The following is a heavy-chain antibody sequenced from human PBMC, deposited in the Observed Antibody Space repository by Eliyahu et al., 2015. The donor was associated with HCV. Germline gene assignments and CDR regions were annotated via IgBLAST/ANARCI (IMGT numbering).Heavy chain of an antibody. D-gene: IGHD3-3*01. CDR2: INHSGST. Sequence: QVQLQQWGAGLLKPSETLSLTCAVYGGSFSGYYWSWIRQPPGKGLEWIGEINHSGSTNYNPSLKSRVTISVDTSKNQFSLKLSSVTAADTAVYYCARDPFWSGPGAFDYWGQGTLVTVSS. CDR3: ARDPFWSGPGAFDY. J-gene: IGHJ4*02. CDR1: GGSFSGYY. V-gene: IGHV4-34*01.